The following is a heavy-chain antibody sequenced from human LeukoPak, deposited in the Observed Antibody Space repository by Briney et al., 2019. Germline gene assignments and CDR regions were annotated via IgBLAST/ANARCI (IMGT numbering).Heavy chain of an antibody. CDR1: GGTFSSYA. CDR2: IIPIFGTA. J-gene: IGHJ6*03. CDR3: ARDRGTRYCSSTSCYHNWNYNMDV. Sequence: GSSVKVSCKASGGTFSSYAISWVRQAPGQGLEWMGGIIPIFGTANYAQKFQGRVTITTDESTSTAYMELSSLRSEDTAVYYCARDRGTRYCSSTSCYHNWNYNMDVWGKGTTVTVSS. D-gene: IGHD2-2*01. V-gene: IGHV1-69*05.